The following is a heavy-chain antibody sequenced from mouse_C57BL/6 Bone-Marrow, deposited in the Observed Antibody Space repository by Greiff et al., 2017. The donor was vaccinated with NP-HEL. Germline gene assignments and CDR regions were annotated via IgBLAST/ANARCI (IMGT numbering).Heavy chain of an antibody. CDR3: AGGSSYVWFAY. CDR1: GFTFTDYY. D-gene: IGHD1-1*01. CDR2: VYPYNGGT. J-gene: IGHJ3*01. Sequence: EVQRVESGPVLVKPGPSVKISCKASGFTFTDYYMHWVKQSHGKSLEWIGLVYPYNGGTSYNQKVKGKATLTVDTSSSTDYMELNSLTSEDSAVYYCAGGSSYVWFAYWGQGTLVTVSA. V-gene: IGHV1-36*01.